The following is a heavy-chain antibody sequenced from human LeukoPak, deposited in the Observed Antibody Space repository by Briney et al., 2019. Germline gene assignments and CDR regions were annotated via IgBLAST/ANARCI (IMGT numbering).Heavy chain of an antibody. CDR3: ARDALGTYYDYVWGSYRYFDY. CDR2: ISSSSSTI. D-gene: IGHD3-16*02. CDR1: GFTFSSYS. Sequence: GGSLRLSCAASGFTFSSYSMNWVRQAPGKGLEWVSYISSSSSTIYYADSVKGRFTISRDNAKNTPYLQMNSLRAEDTAVYYCARDALGTYYDYVWGSYRYFDYWGQGTLVTVSS. J-gene: IGHJ4*02. V-gene: IGHV3-48*04.